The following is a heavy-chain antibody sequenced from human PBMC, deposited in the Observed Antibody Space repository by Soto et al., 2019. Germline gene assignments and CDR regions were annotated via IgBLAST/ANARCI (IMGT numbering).Heavy chain of an antibody. Sequence: EVQLVESGGGLVRPGGSVRLSCAASGFTFSVSSMHWVRQASGKGLEWLGRIRSRANHYATTYSESLKGRVIISRDDSQDTMFLEMSSLRTEDTAMYYCAIEGVGFGHWGQGTLVIVSS. J-gene: IGHJ4*02. CDR1: GFTFSVSS. CDR3: AIEGVGFGH. CDR2: IRSRANHYAT. D-gene: IGHD3-16*01. V-gene: IGHV3-73*01.